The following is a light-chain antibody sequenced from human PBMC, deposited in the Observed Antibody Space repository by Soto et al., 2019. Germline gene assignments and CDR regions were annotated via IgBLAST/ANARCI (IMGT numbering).Light chain of an antibody. Sequence: IVLTQSPGTLSLSPGEGATLSCRASQSLSNTYLAWYQQKPGQAPRLLIYAVSSRATGIPDRFSGSGSGTDFTLTISRLEPEDFAVYYCQQYGRSPYTFGQGTKVEIK. J-gene: IGKJ2*01. CDR1: QSLSNTY. V-gene: IGKV3-20*01. CDR3: QQYGRSPYT. CDR2: AVS.